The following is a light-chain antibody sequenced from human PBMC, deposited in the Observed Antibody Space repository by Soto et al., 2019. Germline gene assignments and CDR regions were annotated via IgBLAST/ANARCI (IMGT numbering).Light chain of an antibody. CDR3: ASNVGNNNVV. J-gene: IGLJ2*01. V-gene: IGLV2-8*01. Sequence: QSALTQSPSASGSPGQSVTISCTGTSSDVGGYTFVSWYQQHPGKAPKLMIYDVNKRPSGVPDRFSGSKSGNAASLTVSGLQAEDEADYYCASNVGNNNVVFGGVTKLTVL. CDR1: SSDVGGYTF. CDR2: DVN.